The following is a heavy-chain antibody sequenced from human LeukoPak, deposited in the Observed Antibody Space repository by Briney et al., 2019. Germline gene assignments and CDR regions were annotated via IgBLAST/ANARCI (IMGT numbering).Heavy chain of an antibody. J-gene: IGHJ4*02. CDR1: RYTFTGYY. CDR2: INPNSGGT. D-gene: IGHD6-19*01. V-gene: IGHV1-2*02. Sequence: ASVKVSCKASRYTFTGYYMHWVRQAPGQGLEWMGWINPNSGGTNYAQKFQGRVTVTRDTSISTAYMELSRLRSDDTAVYYCARGVVAGPLFYFDYWGQGTLVTVSS. CDR3: ARGVVAGPLFYFDY.